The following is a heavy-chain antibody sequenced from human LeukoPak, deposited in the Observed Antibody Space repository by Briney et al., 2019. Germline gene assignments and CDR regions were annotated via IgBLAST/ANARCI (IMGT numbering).Heavy chain of an antibody. Sequence: AGGSLRLSCAASGFTFSSYWMSWVRQAPGKGLEWVAIIKQDGSERYYVDSVKGRFTISRDNAKNSLYLQMSSLRAEDTAVYYCARDWGNIVVGLAASRDYWGQGTLVTVSS. V-gene: IGHV3-7*01. J-gene: IGHJ4*02. CDR2: IKQDGSER. D-gene: IGHD2-2*01. CDR1: GFTFSSYW. CDR3: ARDWGNIVVGLAASRDY.